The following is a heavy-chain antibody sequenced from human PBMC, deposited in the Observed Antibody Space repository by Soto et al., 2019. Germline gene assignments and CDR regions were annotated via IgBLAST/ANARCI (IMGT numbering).Heavy chain of an antibody. D-gene: IGHD5-12*01. Sequence: GGSLRLSCAASGFTFSSYAMSWVRQAPGKGLEWVSGISGSGDSTYYADSVKGRFTISRDNLKNTLYVQMNSLRAEDTAVYYCALGYSYAPFDPWGQGTLVTVSS. V-gene: IGHV3-23*01. J-gene: IGHJ5*02. CDR1: GFTFSSYA. CDR3: ALGYSYAPFDP. CDR2: ISGSGDST.